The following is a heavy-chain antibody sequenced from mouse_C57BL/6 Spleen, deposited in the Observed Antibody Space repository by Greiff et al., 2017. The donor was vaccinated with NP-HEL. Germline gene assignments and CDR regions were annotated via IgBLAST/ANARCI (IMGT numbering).Heavy chain of an antibody. Sequence: QVQLQQSGAELVRPGASVTLSCKASGYTFTDYEMHWVKQTPVHGLEWIGAIDPETGGTAYNQKFKGKAILTADKSSSTAYMELRSLTSEDSAVYYCTKEDFTMAYYCDDWGQGTTLTVSS. CDR2: IDPETGGT. CDR1: GYTFTDYE. J-gene: IGHJ2*01. D-gene: IGHD1-1*02. CDR3: TKEDFTMAYYCDD. V-gene: IGHV1-15*01.